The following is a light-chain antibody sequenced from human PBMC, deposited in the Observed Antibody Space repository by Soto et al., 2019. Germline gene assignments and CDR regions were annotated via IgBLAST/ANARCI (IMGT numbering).Light chain of an antibody. J-gene: IGKJ5*01. CDR3: KQGRQLPAT. CDR1: QSLLYTTGNNH. Sequence: DIVMTPSPLSLAVTPGESASISCRSSQSLLYTTGNNHLDWYLQRPGQPPQLLMYWGSNRAAGVPDRFSGSGSGTYFTLNISGVGADDVGVYYCKQGRQLPATFGQGTRLDIK. CDR2: WGS. V-gene: IGKV2-28*01.